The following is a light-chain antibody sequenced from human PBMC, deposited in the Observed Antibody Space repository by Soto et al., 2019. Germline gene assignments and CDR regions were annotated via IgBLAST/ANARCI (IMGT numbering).Light chain of an antibody. V-gene: IGKV3-20*01. CDR2: DAS. CDR1: QTVRNNY. Sequence: TQCLRTLSLHPADRATLSCRASQTVRNNYLAWYQQKPGQAPRLLIYDASSRATGIPDRFSGGGSGTDFTLTISRLEPEDFAVYYCQQFSSHPRTFGGGTKVDIK. J-gene: IGKJ4*01. CDR3: QQFSSHPRT.